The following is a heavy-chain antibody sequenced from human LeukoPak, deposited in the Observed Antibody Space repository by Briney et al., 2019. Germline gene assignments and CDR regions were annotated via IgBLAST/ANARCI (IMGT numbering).Heavy chain of an antibody. CDR3: ARGGYRCSGGSCYAYYFDY. Sequence: GASVKVSCKASGYTFTSYGISWVRQAPGQGLEWMGRIIPILGIANYAQKFQGRVTITADKSTSTAYMELSSLRSEDTAVYYCARGGYRCSGGSCYAYYFDYWGQGTLVTVSS. J-gene: IGHJ4*02. D-gene: IGHD2-15*01. CDR1: GYTFTSYG. CDR2: IIPILGIA. V-gene: IGHV1-69*04.